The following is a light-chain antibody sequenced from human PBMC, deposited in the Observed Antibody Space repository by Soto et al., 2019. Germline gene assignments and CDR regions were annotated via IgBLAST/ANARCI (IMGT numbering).Light chain of an antibody. CDR3: QQYNNWPWT. V-gene: IGKV3-15*01. Sequence: EIVFTHSPVIFSLSPVERASLSCGASQSISSSFLAWYQQKPGQAPRLLIYGASTRATGIPARFSGSGSGTEFTLTISSLQSEDFAVYYCQQYNNWPWTFGQGTKVDIK. J-gene: IGKJ1*01. CDR2: GAS. CDR1: QSISSS.